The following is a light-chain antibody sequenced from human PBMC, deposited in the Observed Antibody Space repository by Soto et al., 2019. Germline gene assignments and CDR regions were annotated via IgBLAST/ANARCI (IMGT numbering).Light chain of an antibody. CDR1: QDITTQ. CDR2: DAS. CDR3: QKHDGVPQ. J-gene: IGKJ3*01. V-gene: IGKV1-33*01. Sequence: DIQMTQSPSSLSASVGDTVTITCQASQDITTQLNWYQQKPGTAPKLLIYDASHLETGVPSRFSGSGSGTYFTLTISSLQPEDIATYYCQKHDGVPQFGPGTKVDF.